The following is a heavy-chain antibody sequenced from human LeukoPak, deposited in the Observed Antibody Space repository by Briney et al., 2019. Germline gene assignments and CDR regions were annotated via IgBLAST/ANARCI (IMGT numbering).Heavy chain of an antibody. Sequence: GGSLRLSCAASGLTFSSYWMRWARDAPGRGREWVTYIKQDGSAQYNLDSVQGRFTISSDNAKNSLYLQMNSLRSEDTAVYYSARGGSSTPGGYNYYYMDVWGKGTKVTVSS. CDR2: IKQDGSAQ. CDR3: ARGGSSTPGGYNYYYMDV. J-gene: IGHJ6*03. CDR1: GLTFSSYW. D-gene: IGHD5-18*01. V-gene: IGHV3-7*03.